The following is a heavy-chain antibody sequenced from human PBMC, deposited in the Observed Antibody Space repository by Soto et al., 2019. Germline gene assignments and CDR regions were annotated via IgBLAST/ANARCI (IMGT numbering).Heavy chain of an antibody. J-gene: IGHJ4*02. D-gene: IGHD3-3*01. CDR3: ARSIHDFWSGYPQGFFDY. V-gene: IGHV3-64*02. CDR2: ISSNGGST. CDR1: GFTFSTYA. Sequence: GGSLRLSCAASGFTFSTYAMHWVRQAPGKGLEYVSAISSNGGSTFYADSVQGRFTISRDNFKSTLYLQVGSLRAEDMAVYYCARSIHDFWSGYPQGFFDYWGQGTLVTVSS.